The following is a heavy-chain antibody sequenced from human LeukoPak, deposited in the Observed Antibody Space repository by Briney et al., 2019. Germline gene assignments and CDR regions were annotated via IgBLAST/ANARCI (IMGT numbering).Heavy chain of an antibody. CDR1: GYTFTSYY. Sequence: GASVKVSSKASGYTFTSYYMHWVRQAPGQGLEWMGWINPNSGGTNYAQKFQGRVTMTRDTSISTAYMELSRLRSDDTAVYYCARGRLLRYFDWLLGYWGQGTLVTVSS. V-gene: IGHV1-2*02. CDR3: ARGRLLRYFDWLLGY. D-gene: IGHD3-9*01. CDR2: INPNSGGT. J-gene: IGHJ4*02.